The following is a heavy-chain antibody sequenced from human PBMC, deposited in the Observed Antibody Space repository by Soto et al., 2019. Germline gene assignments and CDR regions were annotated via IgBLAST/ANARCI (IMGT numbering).Heavy chain of an antibody. V-gene: IGHV4-59*01. D-gene: IGHD1-26*01. Sequence: SETLSLTCTVSGGSISSYYWSWIRQPPGKGLEWIGYIYYSGSTDYNPSLKSRVTISVDTSKSQFSLKLSSVTAADTAVYYCARDDSGSYPLSDYWGQGTLVTVSS. J-gene: IGHJ4*02. CDR3: ARDDSGSYPLSDY. CDR1: GGSISSYY. CDR2: IYYSGST.